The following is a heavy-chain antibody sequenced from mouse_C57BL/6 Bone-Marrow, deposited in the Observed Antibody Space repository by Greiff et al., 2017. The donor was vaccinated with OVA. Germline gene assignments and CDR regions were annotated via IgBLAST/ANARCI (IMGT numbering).Heavy chain of an antibody. J-gene: IGHJ4*01. CDR2: ISSGGSYT. V-gene: IGHV5-6*02. Sequence: DVKLVESGGDLVKPGGSLKLSCAASGFTFSSYGMSWVRQTPDKRLEWVATISSGGSYTYYPDSVKGRFTISRDNAKNTLYLQMSSLKSEDTAMYYCAIPGLSHAMDYWGQGTSVTVSS. CDR1: GFTFSSYG. D-gene: IGHD6-5*01. CDR3: AIPGLSHAMDY.